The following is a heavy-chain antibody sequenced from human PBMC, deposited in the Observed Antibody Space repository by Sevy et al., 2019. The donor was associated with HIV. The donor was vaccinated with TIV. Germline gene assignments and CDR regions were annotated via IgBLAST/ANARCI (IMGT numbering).Heavy chain of an antibody. J-gene: IGHJ4*02. V-gene: IGHV3-33*01. D-gene: IGHD4-17*01. Sequence: GGSLRLSCAASGFNFSIYGMHWVRQAPGQGLEWVALIWYDGSNKYYADSVKGRFTISRDNSKNTLSLQMNSLRAEDTAVYYCVRGRDYGNFDYWGQGTLVTVSS. CDR3: VRGRDYGNFDY. CDR1: GFNFSIYG. CDR2: IWYDGSNK.